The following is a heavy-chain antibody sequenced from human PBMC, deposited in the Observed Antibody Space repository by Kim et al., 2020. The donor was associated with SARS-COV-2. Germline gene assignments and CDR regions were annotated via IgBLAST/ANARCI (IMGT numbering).Heavy chain of an antibody. CDR3: AKVAGEDY. J-gene: IGHJ4*02. V-gene: IGHV3-21*01. Sequence: GGSLRLSCAASGFSFSTYNMNWVRQAPGKGLEWVSSISTSGSYIYYADSVKGRFTISRDNAKNSLYLQMDSLGAEDTAVYYCAKVAGEDYWGQGTRVTVSS. CDR1: GFSFSTYN. D-gene: IGHD3-16*01. CDR2: ISTSGSYI.